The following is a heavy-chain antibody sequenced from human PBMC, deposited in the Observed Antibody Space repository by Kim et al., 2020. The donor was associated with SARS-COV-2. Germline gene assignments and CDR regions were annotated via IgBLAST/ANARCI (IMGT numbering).Heavy chain of an antibody. D-gene: IGHD3-10*01. CDR3: ARRATMVRGVIWVQFDP. CDR1: GYSFTSYW. CDR2: IDPSDSYT. V-gene: IGHV5-10-1*01. Sequence: GESLKISCKGSGYSFTSYWISWVRQMPGKGLEWMGRIDPSDSYTNYSPSFQGHVTISADKSISTAYLQWGSLKASDTAMYYCARRATMVRGVIWVQFDPWGQGTLVTVSS. J-gene: IGHJ5*02.